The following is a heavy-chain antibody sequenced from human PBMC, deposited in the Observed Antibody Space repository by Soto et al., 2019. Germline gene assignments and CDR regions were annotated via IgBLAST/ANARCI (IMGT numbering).Heavy chain of an antibody. CDR3: ASDYDILTGYYNAAFDI. D-gene: IGHD3-9*01. Sequence: PGESLKISCNGSGYSFTSYWISWVRQMPGKGLEWMGRIDPSDSYTNYSPSFQGHVTISADKSISTAYLQWSSLKASDTAMYYCASDYDILTGYYNAAFDIWGQGTMVTVSS. CDR2: IDPSDSYT. V-gene: IGHV5-10-1*01. CDR1: GYSFTSYW. J-gene: IGHJ3*02.